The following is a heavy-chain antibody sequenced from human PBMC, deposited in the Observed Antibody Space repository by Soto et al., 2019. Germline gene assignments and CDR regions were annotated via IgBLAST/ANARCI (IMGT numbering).Heavy chain of an antibody. J-gene: IGHJ4*02. D-gene: IGHD3-22*01. CDR1: GFTFSDYY. Sequence: GGSLRLSCAASGFTFSDYYMSWIRQAPGKGLEWVSYISSSSSYTNYADSVKGRFTISGDNAKNSLYLQMNSLRAEDTAVYYCARPLYYYDSSGSVDYWGQGTLVTVSS. CDR2: ISSSSSYT. CDR3: ARPLYYYDSSGSVDY. V-gene: IGHV3-11*06.